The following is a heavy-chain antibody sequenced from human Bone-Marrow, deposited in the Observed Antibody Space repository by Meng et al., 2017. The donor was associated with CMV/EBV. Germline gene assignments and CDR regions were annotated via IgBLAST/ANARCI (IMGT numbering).Heavy chain of an antibody. CDR2: ISSSGSTI. V-gene: IGHV3-11*01. J-gene: IGHJ4*02. CDR1: GFTFSDYF. CDR3: ARDLDDFQQPGLEGY. Sequence: GGSLRLSCAASGFTFSDYFMSWIRQAPGKGLQWVSYISSSGSTISYADSVRGRFTISRDNAKNSLYLQMNSLRAEDTAVYYCARDLDDFQQPGLEGYWGQGTLVTVPS. D-gene: IGHD3-3*01.